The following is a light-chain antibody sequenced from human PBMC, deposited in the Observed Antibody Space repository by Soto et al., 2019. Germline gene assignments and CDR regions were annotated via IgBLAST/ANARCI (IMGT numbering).Light chain of an antibody. CDR1: SSDVGGYNY. CDR3: SSYAGTYYV. J-gene: IGLJ1*01. V-gene: IGLV2-8*01. Sequence: QSALTQPPSASGSPGQSVTISCTGTSSDVGGYNYVSWYQQHPGKAPKIMIYEVSKRPSGVPDRFSGSKSGNTASLTVSGLQAEDEAEYYCSSYAGTYYVLGTGTKVTVL. CDR2: EVS.